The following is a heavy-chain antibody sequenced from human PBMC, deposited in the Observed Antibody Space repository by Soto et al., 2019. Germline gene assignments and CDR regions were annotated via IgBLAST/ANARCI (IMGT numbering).Heavy chain of an antibody. J-gene: IGHJ5*02. CDR3: ARALFYSNYYWFDP. CDR1: GYTFTSYA. D-gene: IGHD4-4*01. CDR2: INAGNGNT. Sequence: ASVKVSCKASGYTFTSYAMHWVRQAPGQRLEWMGWINAGNGNTKYSQKFQGRVTITRDTSASTAYMELSSLRSEDTAVYYCARALFYSNYYWFDPWGQGTLVTVSS. V-gene: IGHV1-3*01.